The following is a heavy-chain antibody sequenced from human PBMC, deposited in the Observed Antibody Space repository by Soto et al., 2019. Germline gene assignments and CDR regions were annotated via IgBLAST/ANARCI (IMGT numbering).Heavy chain of an antibody. CDR1: SGSISSTIYS. V-gene: IGHV4-39*01. CDR2: IFYSGST. CDR3: ARQCRGVTCHWFVP. J-gene: IGHJ5*02. D-gene: IGHD2-15*01. Sequence: SETLSLTCTVSSGSISSTIYSWDWIRQPPGKGLEWIGSIFYSGSTYYNTSLKSRVTISVDTSKNQFSLTLTSVTAAEKAVYYCARQCRGVTCHWFVPWGQGTLVTVS.